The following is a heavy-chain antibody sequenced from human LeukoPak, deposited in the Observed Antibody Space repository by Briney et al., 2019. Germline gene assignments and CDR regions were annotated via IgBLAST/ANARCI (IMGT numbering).Heavy chain of an antibody. Sequence: GSLRLSCAASGFTFSTYGMHWVRQAPGRGLEWVAVISYDGSEKYYPDSVKGRFTISRDNSRNTVFLQMNSLRAEDTAVYYCAKEQNGGWRDFDYWGQGTLVTVSS. J-gene: IGHJ4*02. CDR1: GFTFSTYG. V-gene: IGHV3-30*18. CDR3: AKEQNGGWRDFDY. D-gene: IGHD6-19*01. CDR2: ISYDGSEK.